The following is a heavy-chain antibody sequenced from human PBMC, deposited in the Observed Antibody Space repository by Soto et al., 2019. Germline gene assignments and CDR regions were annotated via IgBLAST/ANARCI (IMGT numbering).Heavy chain of an antibody. CDR1: GGGNLRDYR. Sequence: SVKVSCKASGGGNLRDYRTTWVRRAPGQGLEWMGGIIPKLGSANYAQNFQGRVTVTADESTNTVYMELRSLRSDDTAVYYCAGSFAAVAGPFDLWGRGTLVTVSS. J-gene: IGHJ2*01. D-gene: IGHD6-19*01. CDR2: IIPKLGSA. CDR3: AGSFAAVAGPFDL. V-gene: IGHV1-69*13.